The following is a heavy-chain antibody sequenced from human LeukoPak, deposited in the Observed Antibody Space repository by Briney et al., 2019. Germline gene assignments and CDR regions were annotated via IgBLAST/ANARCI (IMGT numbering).Heavy chain of an antibody. D-gene: IGHD2-2*01. V-gene: IGHV4-59*01. CDR3: ARGGLEYQLLSYFDY. J-gene: IGHJ4*02. CDR1: GGSISSYY. CDR2: IYYSGGT. Sequence: ETLSLTCTVSGGSISSYYWSWIRQPPGKGLEWIGYIYYSGGTNFNPSLKSRVTISVDTSKNQFSLKLSSVTAADTAVYYCARGGLEYQLLSYFDYWGQGTLVTVS.